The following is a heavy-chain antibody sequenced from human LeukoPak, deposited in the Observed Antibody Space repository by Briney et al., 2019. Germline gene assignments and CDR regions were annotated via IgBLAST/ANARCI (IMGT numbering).Heavy chain of an antibody. CDR1: GYTFTNNY. J-gene: IGHJ4*02. CDR2: IYPRDGST. Sequence: ASVKVSCKASGYTFTNNYLHWVRQAPGQGLEWMGMIYPRDGSTSYAQNFQGRVTVTRDTSTTTVHMELRGLRSEDTAVYYCARDQEGFDYWGQGTLVTVSS. CDR3: ARDQEGFDY. V-gene: IGHV1-46*01.